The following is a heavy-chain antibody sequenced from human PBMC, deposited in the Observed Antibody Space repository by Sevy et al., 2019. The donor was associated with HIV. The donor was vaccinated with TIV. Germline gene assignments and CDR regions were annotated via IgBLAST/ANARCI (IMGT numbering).Heavy chain of an antibody. CDR1: GFTFSNYA. V-gene: IGHV3-23*01. J-gene: IGHJ3*02. CDR2: VSGSGGKT. Sequence: GGSLRLSCAASGFTFSNYALSWVRQAPGKGLEWVSAVSGSGGKTYYAASVKGRFTISRDTSNNTLFLHMNSLRAEDTAVYYCATHRRRDGYSYGAFDIWGQGTMVTVSS. D-gene: IGHD4-4*01. CDR3: ATHRRRDGYSYGAFDI.